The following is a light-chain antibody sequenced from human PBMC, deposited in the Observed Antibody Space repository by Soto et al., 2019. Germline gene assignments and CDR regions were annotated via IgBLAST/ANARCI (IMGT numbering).Light chain of an antibody. J-gene: IGKJ1*01. CDR3: QQYDSYSSGP. CDR1: QSVRSSY. V-gene: IGKV3-20*01. Sequence: IVLTQSPGTLSLSPGGRPTVSCSPSQSVRSSYLARYQPKPGQAPRLLIYGASSRATGIPDRLSGSGSGTEFTLTISNLQPDDFAPYYCQQYDSYSSGPFGQGTKVDIK. CDR2: GAS.